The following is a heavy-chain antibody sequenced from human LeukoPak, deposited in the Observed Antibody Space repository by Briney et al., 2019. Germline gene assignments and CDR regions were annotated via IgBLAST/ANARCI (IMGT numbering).Heavy chain of an antibody. J-gene: IGHJ5*02. CDR2: ISSSGSTI. V-gene: IGHV3-11*01. CDR3: ARRDVLIVTLDP. Sequence: GGSLRLSCAASGFTFSDYYVSWICQAPGKGLEWVSYISSSGSTIYYADSVKGRFTISRDNAKNSLYLQMNSLRAEDTAVYYCARRDVLIVTLDPWGQGTLVTVSS. CDR1: GFTFSDYY. D-gene: IGHD3-16*02.